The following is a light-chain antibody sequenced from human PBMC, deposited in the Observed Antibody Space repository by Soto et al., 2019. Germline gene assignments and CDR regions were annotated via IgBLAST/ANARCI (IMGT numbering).Light chain of an antibody. CDR1: QSVGRN. Sequence: EIVMTQSPATLSVSPGERATLSCRASQSVGRNLAWYQQKPGQAPRLLIYGASTRATGIPDRISGSGSGTDFTLTISRLEPEDFAVHYCQQYGTSRTFGQGTKVEIK. J-gene: IGKJ1*01. CDR3: QQYGTSRT. V-gene: IGKV3-15*01. CDR2: GAS.